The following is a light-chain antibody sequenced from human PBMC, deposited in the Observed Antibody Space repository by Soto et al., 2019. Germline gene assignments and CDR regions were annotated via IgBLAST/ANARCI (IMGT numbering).Light chain of an antibody. V-gene: IGLV1-40*01. CDR1: GSNIGAGYD. J-gene: IGLJ3*02. CDR3: QSYDSSLSGFWV. Sequence: QSVLTQPPSVSGAPGQRVTISCTGSGSNIGAGYDVHWYQQLPGTAPKLLIYGNSNRPSGVPDRFSGSKSGTSASLAITGLQAEDEADYYCQSYDSSLSGFWVFGGGTKVTVL. CDR2: GNS.